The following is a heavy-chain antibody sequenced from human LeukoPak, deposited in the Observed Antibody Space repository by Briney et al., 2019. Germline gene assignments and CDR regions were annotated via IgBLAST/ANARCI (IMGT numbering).Heavy chain of an antibody. V-gene: IGHV3-7*01. J-gene: IGHJ4*02. CDR3: ARFWNQWLGGGMYYFDY. Sequence: GGSLRLSCAASGFTFSSYWMSWVRQAPGKGLEWVANIKQDGSEKYYVDSVKGRFTISRDNAKNSLYLQMNSLRAEDTAVYYCARFWNQWLGGGMYYFDYWGQGTLVTVSS. CDR2: IKQDGSEK. D-gene: IGHD6-19*01. CDR1: GFTFSSYW.